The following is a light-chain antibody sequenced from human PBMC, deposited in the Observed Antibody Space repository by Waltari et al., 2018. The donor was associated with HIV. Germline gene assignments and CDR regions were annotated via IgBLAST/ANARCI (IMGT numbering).Light chain of an antibody. J-gene: IGKJ5*01. Sequence: IVLPQSPATLSFSPGEIATLSCRASQSVSTYLAWYQQKPGQAPRLLIYDTSNRATGIPARFSGSGSGTDFTLTISSLEPEDFAVYYCQQRNNWPTFGQGTRLEIK. CDR2: DTS. V-gene: IGKV3-11*01. CDR1: QSVSTY. CDR3: QQRNNWPT.